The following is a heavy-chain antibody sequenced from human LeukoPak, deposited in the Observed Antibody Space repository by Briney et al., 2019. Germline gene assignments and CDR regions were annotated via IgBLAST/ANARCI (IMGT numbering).Heavy chain of an antibody. CDR1: GGSFTGYF. D-gene: IGHD4-23*01. Sequence: SETLSLTCAVYGGSFTGYFWNWIRQSPGKGLEWIAEINDRGTTNYNPSLKSRVTVSVDTSKNQFSLKLTSVTAADTGVYYCARNPTTVVTVPYYFDFWGQGTPVTVSS. CDR3: ARNPTTVVTVPYYFDF. CDR2: INDRGTT. V-gene: IGHV4-34*01. J-gene: IGHJ4*02.